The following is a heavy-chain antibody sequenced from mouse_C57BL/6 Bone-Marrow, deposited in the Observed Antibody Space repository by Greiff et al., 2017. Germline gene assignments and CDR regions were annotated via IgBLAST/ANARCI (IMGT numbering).Heavy chain of an antibody. D-gene: IGHD2-3*01. CDR2: IDPENGDT. J-gene: IGHJ2*01. V-gene: IGHV14-4*01. CDR1: GFNIKDAY. CDR3: SAFDGNYFDF. Sequence: EVQLQQSGAELVRPGASVKLSCTASGFNIKDAYIHWVKQRPEQGLEWIGWIDPENGDTEYASKFQGKATITSDTSSNTAYLQLSSLTSEDTAVYSCSAFDGNYFDFWGQGTPLTVAS.